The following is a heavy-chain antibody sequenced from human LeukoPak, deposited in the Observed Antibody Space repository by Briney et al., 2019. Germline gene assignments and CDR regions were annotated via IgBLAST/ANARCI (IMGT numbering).Heavy chain of an antibody. CDR1: GGSISNYY. Sequence: SETLSLTCNVSGGSISNYYWSWIRQPDGKGPEWIGRIYSGGRTNYNPSLKSRVTMSVDTSKNQFSLNLSSVTAADTAVYYCARGSVVIFGGLTQTVVNWFDPWGQGTLVTVSS. D-gene: IGHD3-22*01. J-gene: IGHJ5*02. V-gene: IGHV4-4*07. CDR2: IYSGGRT. CDR3: ARGSVVIFGGLTQTVVNWFDP.